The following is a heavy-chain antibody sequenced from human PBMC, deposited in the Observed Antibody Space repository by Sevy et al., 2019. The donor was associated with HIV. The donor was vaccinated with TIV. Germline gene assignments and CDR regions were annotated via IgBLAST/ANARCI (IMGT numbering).Heavy chain of an antibody. Sequence: GGSLRLSCAASASGINFSGYWMSWVRQVPGKGLEWVANINEDGTKDYYVGSVKGRFTISRDNAKKSLYLQMNTVRVEDTAVYYCARDNAGYDFWGQGTLVTVSS. CDR2: INEDGTKD. J-gene: IGHJ4*02. CDR3: ARDNAGYDF. CDR1: GINFSGYW. V-gene: IGHV3-7*01. D-gene: IGHD5-12*01.